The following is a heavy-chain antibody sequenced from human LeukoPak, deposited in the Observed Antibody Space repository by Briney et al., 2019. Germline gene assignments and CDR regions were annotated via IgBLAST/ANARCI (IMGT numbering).Heavy chain of an antibody. CDR1: GYTFTGYY. Sequence: GASVKVSCKASGYTFTGYYMHWVRQAPGQGLEWMGWINPNSGDTNYAQKFQGRVTMTRDTSISTAYMELSRLRSDDTAVYYCARIGGSPRGVGYWGQGTLVTVSS. J-gene: IGHJ4*02. D-gene: IGHD2-15*01. CDR3: ARIGGSPRGVGY. V-gene: IGHV1-2*02. CDR2: INPNSGDT.